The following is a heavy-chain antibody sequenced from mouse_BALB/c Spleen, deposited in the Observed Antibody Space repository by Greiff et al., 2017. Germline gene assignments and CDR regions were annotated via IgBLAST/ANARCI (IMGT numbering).Heavy chain of an antibody. J-gene: IGHJ4*01. V-gene: IGHV1-5*01. CDR2: IYPGNSDT. CDR1: GYTFTSYW. D-gene: IGHD1-1*01. CDR3: TRSDGSSYKSYAMDY. Sequence: VQLKQSGTVLARPGASVKMSCKASGYTFTSYWMHWVKQRPGQGLEWIGAIYPGNSDTSYNQKFKGKAKLTAVTSTSTAYMELSSLTNEDSAVYYCTRSDGSSYKSYAMDYWGQGTSVTVSS.